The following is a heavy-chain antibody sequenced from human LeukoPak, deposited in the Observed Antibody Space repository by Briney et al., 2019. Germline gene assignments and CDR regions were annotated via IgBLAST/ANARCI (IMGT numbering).Heavy chain of an antibody. J-gene: IGHJ5*02. D-gene: IGHD3-10*01. CDR3: ASYGSGSYRFDP. Sequence: SQTLSLTCTVSGGSISSGNYYWSWIRQHPGKGLEWIGYIHHSGSTYYNPSLKSRVIISVDTSKNQFSLKLNSVTAADTAVYYCASYGSGSYRFDPWGQGTLVTVSS. CDR1: GGSISSGNYY. V-gene: IGHV4-31*03. CDR2: IHHSGST.